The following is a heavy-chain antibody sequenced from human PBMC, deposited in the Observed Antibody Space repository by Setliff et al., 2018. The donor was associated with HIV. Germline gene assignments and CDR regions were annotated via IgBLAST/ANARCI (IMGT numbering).Heavy chain of an antibody. CDR2: IGNIYNGGST. J-gene: IGHJ2*01. CDR3: ARTALWFDEADWYFDL. CDR1: GYSISSSYW. V-gene: IGHV4-28*01. D-gene: IGHD3-10*01. Sequence: PSETLSLTCAVSGYSISSSYWWGWIRQSPGKGLEWIGNIGNIYNGGSTYYNPSLKSRVTMSVDTSKNQFSLKLSPVTAVDTAVYYCARTALWFDEADWYFDLWGRGTLVTVSS.